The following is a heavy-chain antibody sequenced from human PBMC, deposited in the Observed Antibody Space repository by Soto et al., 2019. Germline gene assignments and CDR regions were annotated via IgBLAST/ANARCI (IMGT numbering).Heavy chain of an antibody. V-gene: IGHV4-34*01. J-gene: IGHJ4*02. CDR2: INHSGST. D-gene: IGHD2-21*02. CDR3: ARDPSDWCGDCYYFDY. CDR1: GGSFSGYY. Sequence: QVQLQQWGAGLLKPSETLSLTCAVYGGSFSGYYWSWIRQPPGKGLEWIGEINHSGSTNYNPSLKSRVTISVDTSKNQFSLKLSSVTAAYTAVYYCARDPSDWCGDCYYFDYWGQGTLVTVSS.